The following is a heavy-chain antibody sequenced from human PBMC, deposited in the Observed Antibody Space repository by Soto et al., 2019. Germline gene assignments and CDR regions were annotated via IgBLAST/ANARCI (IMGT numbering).Heavy chain of an antibody. CDR2: IYHSGST. CDR3: ARDYFDSSDYTTNWFDP. J-gene: IGHJ5*02. V-gene: IGHV4-30-4*01. CDR1: GGSISSGNYY. Sequence: SETLSLTCTVSGGSISSGNYYWSWIRQPPGKGLEWIGYIYHSGSTYYNPSLKSRVTISVDRSKNQFSLKLSSVTAADTALYYCARDYFDSSDYTTNWFDPWGQGTLVTVS. D-gene: IGHD3-22*01.